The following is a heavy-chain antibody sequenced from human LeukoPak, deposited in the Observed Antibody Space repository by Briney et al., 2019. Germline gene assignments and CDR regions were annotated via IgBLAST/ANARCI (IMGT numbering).Heavy chain of an antibody. CDR1: GFTFSSYA. Sequence: GGSLRLSCAASGFTFSSYAMHWVRQAPGKGLEWVAVISYDGSNKYYADSVKGRFTISRDNSKNTLYLQMNSQRAEDTAVYYCARVHSGSYYGAYYWGQGTLVTVSS. CDR3: ARVHSGSYYGAYY. J-gene: IGHJ4*02. CDR2: ISYDGSNK. D-gene: IGHD1-26*01. V-gene: IGHV3-30-3*01.